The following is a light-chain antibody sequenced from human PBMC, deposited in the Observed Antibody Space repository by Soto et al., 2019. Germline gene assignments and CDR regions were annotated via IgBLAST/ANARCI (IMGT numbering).Light chain of an antibody. CDR1: SGHSSYI. J-gene: IGLJ3*02. CDR3: ETWDGTTWV. V-gene: IGLV4-60*03. Sequence: QSVLTQSSSASGSLGSSVKLTCTLSSGHSSYIIAWHQQQPGKAPRYLMKLEGSGSKKKGSGVPERFSGSSSGADRYLTISNLQSEDEADYYGETWDGTTWVFGGGTKLTVL. CDR2: LEGSGSK.